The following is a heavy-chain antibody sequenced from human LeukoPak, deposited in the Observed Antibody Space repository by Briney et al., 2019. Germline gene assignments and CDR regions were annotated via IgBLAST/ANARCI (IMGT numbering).Heavy chain of an antibody. CDR2: IYPGDSDT. CDR1: GYSFTSYW. J-gene: IGHJ5*02. Sequence: GESLKISCKGSGYSFTSYWIGWVRQMPGKSLEWMGIIYPGDSDTRYSPSFQGQVTISADKSISTAYLQWSSLKASDTAMYYCARAREYYYDSSGPRGWFDPWGQGTLVTVSS. D-gene: IGHD3-22*01. CDR3: ARAREYYYDSSGPRGWFDP. V-gene: IGHV5-51*01.